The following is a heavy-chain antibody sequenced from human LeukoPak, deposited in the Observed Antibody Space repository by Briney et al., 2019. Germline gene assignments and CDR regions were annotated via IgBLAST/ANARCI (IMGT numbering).Heavy chain of an antibody. V-gene: IGHV4-39*01. CDR1: GGSISSSSYY. CDR2: IYSSGRT. D-gene: IGHD5-12*01. J-gene: IGHJ4*02. CDR3: ARTPDIAVISD. Sequence: SETLSLTCGVSGGSISSSSYYWGWIRQPPGKGLEWIGSIYSSGRTYYNPSLQSRVTIAVDTSKHQFSLKLTSVTATDTAVYYCARTPDIAVISDWGQGTLVTVSS.